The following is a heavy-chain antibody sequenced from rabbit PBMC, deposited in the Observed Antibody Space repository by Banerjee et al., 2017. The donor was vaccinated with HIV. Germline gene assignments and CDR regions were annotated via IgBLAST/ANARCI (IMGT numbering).Heavy chain of an antibody. J-gene: IGHJ4*01. CDR2: MDTGDGSA. V-gene: IGHV1S43*01. CDR1: GFSFSSSYYYY. Sequence: QEQLVESGGGLVQPGGSLKLSCTASGFSFSSSYYYYMCWVRQAPGKGLEWIGCMDTGDGSAYYASWVNGRFTISRSTSLNTVDLQMTSLTAADTATYFCARGGAYAGDGCGLWGPGTLVTVS. CDR3: ARGGAYAGDGCGL. D-gene: IGHD4-2*01.